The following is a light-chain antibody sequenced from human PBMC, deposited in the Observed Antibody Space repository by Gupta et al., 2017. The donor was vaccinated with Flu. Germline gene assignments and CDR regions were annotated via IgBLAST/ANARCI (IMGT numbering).Light chain of an antibody. CDR2: GAS. CDR1: QSVSSRY. CDR3: QHEGSLPWT. J-gene: IGKJ1*01. V-gene: IGKV3-20*01. Sequence: EIVLTQSPRTLSLAPGERVTLSCRASQSVSSRYLAWYQQKPGQAPRLLIHGASDRATGIPDRFIGGGSGKEFTLTISRREPEDFAVYHCQHEGSLPWTFGQGTKVEIK.